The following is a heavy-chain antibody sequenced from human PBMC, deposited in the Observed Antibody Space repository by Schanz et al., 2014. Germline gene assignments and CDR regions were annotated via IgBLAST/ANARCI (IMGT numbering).Heavy chain of an antibody. Sequence: QVPLVQSGPEVKKPGTSVKVSCKASGYNFTTYTMNWVRQAPGQGLEWMGWINTNTGNPTYAQGFTGRFVFSLDTSVSTAYLQISFLKADDTAVFFCARGEANWGQYWGQGTLVTVSS. CDR3: ARGEANWGQY. V-gene: IGHV7-4-1*02. D-gene: IGHD7-27*01. CDR2: INTNTGNP. J-gene: IGHJ4*02. CDR1: GYNFTTYT.